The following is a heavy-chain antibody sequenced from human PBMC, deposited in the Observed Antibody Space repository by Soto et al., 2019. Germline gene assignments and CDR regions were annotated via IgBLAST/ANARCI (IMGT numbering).Heavy chain of an antibody. Sequence: SETLSLTCSVSGGAITPYSWSWLRQPPGKPLEWIGDVYASGTSDYNPSLNSRVTLSVDTSRNQFSLRLTSVTAADTAVYYCATDYTRKSYWSLYDMWGQGTMVTVSS. CDR3: ATDYTRKSYWSLYDM. V-gene: IGHV4-59*13. D-gene: IGHD2-8*02. CDR2: VYASGTS. J-gene: IGHJ3*02. CDR1: GGAITPYS.